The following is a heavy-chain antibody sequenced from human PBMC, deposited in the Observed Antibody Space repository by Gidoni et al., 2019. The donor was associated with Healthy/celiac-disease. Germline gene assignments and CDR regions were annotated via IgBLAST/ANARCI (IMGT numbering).Heavy chain of an antibody. CDR2: IYYSGST. Sequence: QVQLQASGPGLVKPSQPLSLTCTVSGGSISSGGSYWSWIRQHPGKGLEWIGYIYYSGSTYYNPSLKSRVTISVDTSKNQFSLKLSSVTAADTAVYYCASTVFHCSSTSCPIYYFDYWGQGTLVTVSS. D-gene: IGHD2-2*01. CDR1: GGSISSGGSY. CDR3: ASTVFHCSSTSCPIYYFDY. J-gene: IGHJ4*02. V-gene: IGHV4-31*03.